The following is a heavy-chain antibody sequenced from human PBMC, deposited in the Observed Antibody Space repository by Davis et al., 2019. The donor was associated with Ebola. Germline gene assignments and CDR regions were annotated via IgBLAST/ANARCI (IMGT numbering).Heavy chain of an antibody. CDR1: GFTFSDYY. D-gene: IGHD3/OR15-3a*01. CDR2: ISSSGTTI. CDR3: ARHYGDWSIYWYFDL. J-gene: IGHJ2*01. V-gene: IGHV3-11*04. Sequence: GESLKISCAASGFTFSDYYMSWIRQAPGKGLEWVSHISSSGTTIYYADSVKGRFTISRGNAKKSLSLQMNSLRAEDAGVYYCARHYGDWSIYWYFDLWGSERHPGHCLV.